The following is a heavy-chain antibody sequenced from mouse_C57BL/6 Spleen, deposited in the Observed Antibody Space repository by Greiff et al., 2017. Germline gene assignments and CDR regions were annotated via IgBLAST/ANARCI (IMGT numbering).Heavy chain of an antibody. D-gene: IGHD2-13*01. Sequence: EVQLQESGPELVKPGASVKISCKASGYSFTGYYMNWVKQSPEKSLEWIGEIDPSTGGTPYNQKFKAKATLTVDKSSTTAYMQLMSLTSEDSAVYYCSCWKGDDGPYFYCGGQGTTLTASS. CDR3: SCWKGDDGPYFYC. V-gene: IGHV1-42*01. J-gene: IGHJ2*01. CDR1: GYSFTGYY. CDR2: IDPSTGGT.